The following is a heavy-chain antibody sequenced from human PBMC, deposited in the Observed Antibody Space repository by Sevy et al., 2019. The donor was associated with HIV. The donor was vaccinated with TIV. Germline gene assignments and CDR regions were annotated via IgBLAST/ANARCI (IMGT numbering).Heavy chain of an antibody. J-gene: IGHJ4*02. CDR1: GGSISSSSYY. Sequence: SETLSLTCTVSGGSISSSSYYWGWIRQPPGKGLEWIGSISYSGSTYYNPSLKSRVPISVDTSKNEFSLKLSSVTAADTAVYYCASRGYSYAHYFDYWGQGTLVTVSS. CDR2: ISYSGST. D-gene: IGHD5-18*01. CDR3: ASRGYSYAHYFDY. V-gene: IGHV4-39*01.